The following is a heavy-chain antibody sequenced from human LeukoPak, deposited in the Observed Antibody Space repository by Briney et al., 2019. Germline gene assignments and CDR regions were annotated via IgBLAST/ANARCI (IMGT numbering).Heavy chain of an antibody. V-gene: IGHV3-21*01. J-gene: IGHJ6*04. CDR3: AELGITMIGGV. D-gene: IGHD3-10*02. CDR2: ISSSSTYI. Sequence: GGSLRLSCAASGFTFSSYSMNWVRQAPGKGLEWVSSISSSSTYIYDADSVKGRFTISRDNAKNSLYLQMNSLRAEDTAVYHCAELGITMIGGVWGKGTTVTISS. CDR1: GFTFSSYS.